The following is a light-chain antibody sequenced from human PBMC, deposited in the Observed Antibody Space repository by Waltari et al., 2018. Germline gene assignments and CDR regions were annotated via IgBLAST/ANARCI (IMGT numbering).Light chain of an antibody. CDR3: QQYSDWPYT. V-gene: IGKV3-15*01. Sequence: EIVLTQSPTSLSVSPGEGTTLSCRASHSVSNNLAWYQQKPGQAPRLLVYDASTRATGFPARFSGSGSGTEFTLTISSLQSEDFAVYYCQQYSDWPYTFGQGTKVGIK. CDR1: HSVSNN. J-gene: IGKJ2*01. CDR2: DAS.